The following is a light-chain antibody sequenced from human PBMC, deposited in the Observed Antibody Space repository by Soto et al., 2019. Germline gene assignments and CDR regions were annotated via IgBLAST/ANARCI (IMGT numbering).Light chain of an antibody. J-gene: IGKJ1*01. CDR1: QVIRND. CDR3: LQDYTYPRT. CDR2: GAS. Sequence: AIQMTQSPSSLSASVGDRVTITCRASQVIRNDLDWYQQKPGKAPKLLIYGASNLQSGVPSRFSCSGSGTDFTLTISSLQPEDFATYYCLQDYTYPRTFGQGTKVEIK. V-gene: IGKV1-6*01.